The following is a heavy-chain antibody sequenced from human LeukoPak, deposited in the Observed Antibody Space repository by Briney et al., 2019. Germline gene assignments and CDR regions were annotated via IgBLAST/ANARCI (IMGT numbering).Heavy chain of an antibody. D-gene: IGHD6-19*01. V-gene: IGHV3-23*01. CDR3: AKDLGIAVADHNFDY. J-gene: IGHJ4*02. Sequence: GGSLRLSCAASGFTFSSYAMSWVRQAPGKGLEWVSAISGSGGSTYYADSVKGRFTIPRDNSKNTLYLQMNSLRAEDTAVYYCAKDLGIAVADHNFDYWGQGTLVTVSS. CDR2: ISGSGGST. CDR1: GFTFSSYA.